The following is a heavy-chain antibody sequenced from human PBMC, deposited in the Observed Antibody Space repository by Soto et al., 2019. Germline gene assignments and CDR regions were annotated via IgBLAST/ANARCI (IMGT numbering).Heavy chain of an antibody. V-gene: IGHV1-18*01. Sequence: QVQLVQSGAEVKKPGASVKVSCRASGYSFTSYVISWVRQAPGQGLEWMGWISAYNGNTNFAQKLQGRVTMTTDTSTTTAYKELTSLRSDDTAVYYCARVVATVAGQYGMDVWGQGTTVTVSS. CDR1: GYSFTSYV. CDR3: ARVVATVAGQYGMDV. J-gene: IGHJ6*02. CDR2: ISAYNGNT. D-gene: IGHD6-19*01.